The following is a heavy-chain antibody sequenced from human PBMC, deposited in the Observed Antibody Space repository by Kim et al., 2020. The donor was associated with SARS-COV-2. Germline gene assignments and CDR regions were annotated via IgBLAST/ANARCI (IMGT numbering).Heavy chain of an antibody. Sequence: GGSLRLSCAASGFTVSSNYMSWVRQAPGKGLEWVSVIYSGGSTYYAASVKGRFTISRHNSKNTLYLQLNSLRAEDTAGYYCARARHYYGSGSYYNAFDYWGQGTLVTVSS. V-gene: IGHV3-53*04. J-gene: IGHJ4*02. CDR2: IYSGGST. D-gene: IGHD3-10*01. CDR3: ARARHYYGSGSYYNAFDY. CDR1: GFTVSSNY.